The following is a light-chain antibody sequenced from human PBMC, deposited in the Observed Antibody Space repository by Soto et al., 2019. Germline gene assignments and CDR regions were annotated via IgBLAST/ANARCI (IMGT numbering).Light chain of an antibody. CDR1: GGFDF. CDR3: CSYTGSYSV. CDR2: DVT. Sequence: QSALTQPRSVSGSPGXXXAISCTGIGGFDFVSWYQQYPGKAPKLMIYDVTNRPSGVPDRFSASKSGDTASLTISGLQAEDEADYYCCSYTGSYSVFGGGTKLTVL. J-gene: IGLJ3*02. V-gene: IGLV2-11*01.